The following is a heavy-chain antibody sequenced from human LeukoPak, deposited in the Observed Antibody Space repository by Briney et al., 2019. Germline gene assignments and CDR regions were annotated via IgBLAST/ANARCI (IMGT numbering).Heavy chain of an antibody. CDR2: ISGSGGST. CDR1: GFTFSSYA. D-gene: IGHD6-6*01. CDR3: AKEGIAARGPFDY. Sequence: GGSLRLSCAASGFTFSSYAMSWVRQAPGKGQEWVSAISGSGGSTYYADSVKGRFTISRDNSKNTLYLQMNSLRAEGTAVYYCAKEGIAARGPFDYWGQGTLVTVSS. V-gene: IGHV3-23*01. J-gene: IGHJ4*02.